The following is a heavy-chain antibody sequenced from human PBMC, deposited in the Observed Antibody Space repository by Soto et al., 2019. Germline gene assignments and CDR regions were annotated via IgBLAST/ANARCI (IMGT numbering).Heavy chain of an antibody. Sequence: ESGGGVVQPGRSLRLSCAASGFTFSSYGMHWVRQAPGKGLEWVAVIWYDGSNKYYADSVKGRFTISRDNSKNTLYLQMNSLRAEDTDVYYCARASGWYHYYFDYWGQGTLVTVSS. V-gene: IGHV3-33*01. D-gene: IGHD6-19*01. J-gene: IGHJ4*02. CDR2: IWYDGSNK. CDR1: GFTFSSYG. CDR3: ARASGWYHYYFDY.